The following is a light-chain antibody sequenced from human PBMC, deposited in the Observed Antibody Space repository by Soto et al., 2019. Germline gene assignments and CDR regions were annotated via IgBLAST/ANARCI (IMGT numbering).Light chain of an antibody. CDR2: DVS. J-gene: IGLJ1*01. Sequence: QSALTQPASVSGSPGQSITTSCTGTSSDVGGYNYVSWYQHHPGKVPQLMIYDVSNRPSGVSNRFSGSKPGNTASLTISGLQAEDEADYYCSSYTSSNTYVFGTGTKVTV. CDR1: SSDVGGYNY. CDR3: SSYTSSNTYV. V-gene: IGLV2-14*03.